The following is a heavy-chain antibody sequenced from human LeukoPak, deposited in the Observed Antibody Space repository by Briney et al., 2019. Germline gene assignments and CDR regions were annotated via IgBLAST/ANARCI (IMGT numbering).Heavy chain of an antibody. CDR2: ISDDGGNK. D-gene: IGHD1-26*01. J-gene: IGHJ3*02. CDR3: ARCWGSGRYLFDAFDI. V-gene: IGHV3-30*03. Sequence: TGRSLRLSCAASRFTLSSYGIHWVRQAPGKGLQWVAAISDDGGNKYYSDSMKGRFTISRDNSQNLVYLQMNSLRTEDTAVYYCARCWGSGRYLFDAFDIWGQGTMVTVSS. CDR1: RFTLSSYG.